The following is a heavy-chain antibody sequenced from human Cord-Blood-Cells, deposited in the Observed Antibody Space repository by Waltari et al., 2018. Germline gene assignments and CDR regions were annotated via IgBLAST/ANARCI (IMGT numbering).Heavy chain of an antibody. CDR1: GGSFSGYY. D-gene: IGHD6-13*01. V-gene: IGHV4-34*01. CDR2: INHSGST. J-gene: IGHJ5*02. CDR3: AGSGYSSSWYDT. Sequence: GLLKPSETLSLTCAVYGGSFSGYYWSWIRQPPGKGLEWIGEINHSGSTNYNPSLKSRVTISVDTSKNQFSLKLSSVTAADTAVYYCAGSGYSSSWYDTWGQGTLVTVSS.